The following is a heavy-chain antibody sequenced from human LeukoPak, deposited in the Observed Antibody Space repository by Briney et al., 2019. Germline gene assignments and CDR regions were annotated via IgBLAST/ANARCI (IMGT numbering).Heavy chain of an antibody. V-gene: IGHV1-69*01. CDR1: GCTFSSYA. D-gene: IGHD3-3*01. J-gene: IGHJ1*01. CDR2: IIPIFGTA. CDR3: ARVESYDFWSGPVMGSEYFQH. Sequence: VASVKVSCKASGCTFSSYAISWVRQAPGQGLEWMGGIIPIFGTANYAQKFQGRLTITADESTSTAYMEPSSLRSEDTAVYYCARVESYDFWSGPVMGSEYFQHWGQGTLVTVSS.